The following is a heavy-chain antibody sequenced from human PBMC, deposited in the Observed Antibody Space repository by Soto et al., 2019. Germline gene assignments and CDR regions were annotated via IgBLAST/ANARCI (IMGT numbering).Heavy chain of an antibody. CDR3: TTEDYYDSSGDEYVGFGKGYFQH. CDR2: ISGSGGNT. V-gene: IGHV3-23*01. J-gene: IGHJ1*01. Sequence: GGSLRLSCAASGFTFSSYAMNWVRQAPGKGLEWVSAISGSGGNTYHADSVKGRFTISRDNSKNTLYLQMNSLRAEDTAVYYCTTEDYYDSSGDEYVGFGKGYFQHWGQGNLVTVSS. D-gene: IGHD3-22*01. CDR1: GFTFSSYA.